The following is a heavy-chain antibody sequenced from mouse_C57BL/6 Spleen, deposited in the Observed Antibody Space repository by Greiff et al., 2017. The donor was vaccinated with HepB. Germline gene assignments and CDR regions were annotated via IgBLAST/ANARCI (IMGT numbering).Heavy chain of an antibody. Sequence: EVKLMESGGDLVKPGGSLKLSCAASGFTFSSYGMSWVRQTPDKRLEWVATISSGGSYTYYPDSVKGRFTISRDNAKNTLYLQMSSLKSEDTAMYDCASPSYGSSHYFDYWGQGTTLTVSS. CDR2: ISSGGSYT. CDR1: GFTFSSYG. J-gene: IGHJ2*01. CDR3: ASPSYGSSHYFDY. V-gene: IGHV5-6*01. D-gene: IGHD1-1*01.